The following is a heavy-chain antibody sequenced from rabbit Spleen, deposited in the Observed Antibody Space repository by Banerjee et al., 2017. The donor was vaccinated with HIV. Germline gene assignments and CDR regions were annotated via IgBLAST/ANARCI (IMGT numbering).Heavy chain of an antibody. CDR3: ARDTSSSFSSYGIDL. CDR2: IDIGSSGFT. Sequence: QSLEEYGGDLVKNAESLPPTCRASGVFFIRGSYMSWVRQLAGKGLVWMAFIDIGSSGFTYFATWAKDRFTCTKTSSTTVTLQMTRLTAADTATYFFARDTSSSFSSYGIDLWGQGTLVTVS. CDR1: GVFFIRGSY. J-gene: IGHJ6*01. D-gene: IGHD1-1*01. V-gene: IGHV1S40*01.